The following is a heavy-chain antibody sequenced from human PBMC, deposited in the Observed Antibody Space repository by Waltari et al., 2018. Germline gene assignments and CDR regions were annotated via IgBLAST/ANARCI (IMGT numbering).Heavy chain of an antibody. CDR1: GFTFTSSA. Sequence: QMQLVQSGPEVKKPGTSVKVSCKASGFTFTSSAMQWVRQARGQRLEWIGWVVGGSGNTNYEQKFQERVTFTRDMSTSTAYMELGRLTSEDMAVYYCAAPTIYNFGYWGQGTLVTVSS. D-gene: IGHD3-9*01. V-gene: IGHV1-58*02. CDR3: AAPTIYNFGY. J-gene: IGHJ4*02. CDR2: VVGGSGNT.